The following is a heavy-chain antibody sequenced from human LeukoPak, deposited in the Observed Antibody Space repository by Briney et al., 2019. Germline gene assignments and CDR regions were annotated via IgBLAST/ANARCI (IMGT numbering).Heavy chain of an antibody. CDR2: MNPNSGNT. J-gene: IGHJ4*02. Sequence: ASVKVSCKASGYTFTSYDINWVRQATGQGLEWMGWMNPNSGNTGYAQKFQGRVTMTRNTSISTAYMELSSLRSEDTAVYYCASVCSSNTCSADYWGQGTLVTVSS. D-gene: IGHD2-2*01. CDR3: ASVCSSNTCSADY. V-gene: IGHV1-8*01. CDR1: GYTFTSYD.